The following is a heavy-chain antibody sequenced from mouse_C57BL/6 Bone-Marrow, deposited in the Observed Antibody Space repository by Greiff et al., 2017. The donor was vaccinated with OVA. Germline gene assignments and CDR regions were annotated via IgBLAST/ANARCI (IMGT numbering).Heavy chain of an antibody. CDR3: ARGDYYYYALVLFDY. D-gene: IGHD1-1*01. Sequence: DVKLQESGGDLVKPGGSLKLSCAASGFTFSSYGMSWVRQTPDKRLEWVATISSGGSYTYYPDSVKGRFTISRDNAKNTLYLQMSSLKSEDTAMYYCARGDYYYYALVLFDYWGQGTTLTVSS. V-gene: IGHV5-6*02. J-gene: IGHJ2*01. CDR2: ISSGGSYT. CDR1: GFTFSSYG.